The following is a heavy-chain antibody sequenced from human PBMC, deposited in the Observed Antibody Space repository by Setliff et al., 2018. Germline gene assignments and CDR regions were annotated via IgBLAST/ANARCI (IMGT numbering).Heavy chain of an antibody. CDR2: ISCYDGNT. CDR3: ARVRPGGVDCSTGVGGPYYFDH. D-gene: IGHD2-21*02. J-gene: IGHJ4*02. V-gene: IGHV1-18*01. CDR1: GYTFNSYG. Sequence: ASVKVSCKASGYTFNSYGITWVRQAPGQGLEWMGWISCYDGNTRYARKIQGRATMTTDTSTTTAYMELRSLTSDDTAGYYCARVRPGGVDCSTGVGGPYYFDHWGQGTLVTVSS.